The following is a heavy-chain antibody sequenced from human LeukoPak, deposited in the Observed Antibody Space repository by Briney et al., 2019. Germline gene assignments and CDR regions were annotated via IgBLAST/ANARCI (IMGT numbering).Heavy chain of an antibody. J-gene: IGHJ4*02. D-gene: IGHD2-8*02. Sequence: PGGSLRLSCAASGFTFSSYAMHWVRQAPGKGLEWVAVISYDGSNKYYADSVRGRFTISRDNSKNTLYLQMNSLRAEDTAVYYCAKDLGVYPPEGGFDHWGQGTLVTVS. CDR2: ISYDGSNK. CDR3: AKDLGVYPPEGGFDH. V-gene: IGHV3-30*07. CDR1: GFTFSSYA.